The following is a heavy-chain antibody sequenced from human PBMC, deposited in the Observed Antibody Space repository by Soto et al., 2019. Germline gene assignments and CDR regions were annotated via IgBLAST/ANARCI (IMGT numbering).Heavy chain of an antibody. J-gene: IGHJ5*02. CDR2: IYATGTT. V-gene: IGHV4-4*07. CDR3: VRDGTKTLRDWFDP. Sequence: PSLTFTVSVASISGFYWSWIRKSAGKGLEWIGRIYATGTTDYNPSLKSRVMMSVDTSKKQFSLKLRSVTAADTAVYYCVRDGTKTLRDWFDPWGQAISVTVSS. CDR1: VASISGFY. D-gene: IGHD1-1*01.